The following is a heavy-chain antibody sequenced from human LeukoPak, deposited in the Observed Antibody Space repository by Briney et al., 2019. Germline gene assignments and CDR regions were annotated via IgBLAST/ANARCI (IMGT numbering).Heavy chain of an antibody. D-gene: IGHD3-22*01. CDR1: GYTFTGYY. CDR2: INPNSGGT. CDR3: ATYYYDSSGYSTDY. J-gene: IGHJ4*02. Sequence: ASVKVSCKASGYTFTGYYMHWVRQAPGQGLGWMGRINPNSGGTNYAQKFQGRVTMTRDTSISTAYMELSRLRSDDTAVYYCATYYYDSSGYSTDYWGQGTLVTVSS. V-gene: IGHV1-2*06.